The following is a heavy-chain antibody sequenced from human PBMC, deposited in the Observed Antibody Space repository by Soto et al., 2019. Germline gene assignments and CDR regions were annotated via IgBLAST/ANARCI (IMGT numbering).Heavy chain of an antibody. CDR2: ISSSSSTI. CDR3: ARDSVAAAVVRWFDP. V-gene: IGHV3-48*01. D-gene: IGHD6-13*01. CDR1: GFTFSSYS. J-gene: IGHJ5*02. Sequence: GGSLRLSCAASGFTFSSYSMNWVRQAPGKGLEWVSYISSSSSTIYYADSVKGRFTISRDNAKNSLYLQMNSLRAEDTAVYYCARDSVAAAVVRWFDPWGQGTLVTVSS.